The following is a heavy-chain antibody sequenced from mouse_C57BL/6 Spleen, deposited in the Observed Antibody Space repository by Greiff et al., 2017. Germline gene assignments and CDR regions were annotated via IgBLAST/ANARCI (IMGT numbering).Heavy chain of an antibody. Sequence: EVPVVASGGGLVQPTGSLKLSCAASGFSFNTYAMNWVSPAPGPGLDWVARIRSQSSNYASYYAASVNDRFTISRDDSESMRYLQMNNLKTEYTAMYYCGSEAYLDAMDYWGQGTSVTVSS. CDR2: IRSQSSNYAS. J-gene: IGHJ4*01. D-gene: IGHD2-10*01. CDR3: GSEAYLDAMDY. V-gene: IGHV10-1*01. CDR1: GFSFNTYA.